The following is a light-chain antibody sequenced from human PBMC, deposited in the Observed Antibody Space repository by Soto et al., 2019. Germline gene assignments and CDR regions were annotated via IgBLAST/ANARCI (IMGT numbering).Light chain of an antibody. CDR1: QSISTW. CDR2: KAS. J-gene: IGKJ5*01. CDR3: QQYQSHPTT. Sequence: DIQVTQSPSTLSASVGDRVTITCRASQSISTWLAWYQQKPGKAPKLLIYKASALESGVPSRFSGSGSGTEFTLTISSLQPDDYASYYCQQYQSHPTTLGQGTRLEIK. V-gene: IGKV1-5*03.